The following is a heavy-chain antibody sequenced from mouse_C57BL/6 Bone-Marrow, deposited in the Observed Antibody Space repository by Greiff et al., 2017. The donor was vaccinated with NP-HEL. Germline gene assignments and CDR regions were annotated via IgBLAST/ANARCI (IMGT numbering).Heavy chain of an antibody. J-gene: IGHJ2*01. Sequence: VQLKQSGPVLVKPGASVKMSCKASGYTFTDYYMNWVKQSHGKSLEWIGVINPYNGGTSYNQKFKGKATLTVDKSSSTAYMELNSLTSEDSAVYYCARLNSNYFFDYWGQGTTLTVSS. V-gene: IGHV1-19*01. CDR1: GYTFTDYY. D-gene: IGHD2-5*01. CDR3: ARLNSNYFFDY. CDR2: INPYNGGT.